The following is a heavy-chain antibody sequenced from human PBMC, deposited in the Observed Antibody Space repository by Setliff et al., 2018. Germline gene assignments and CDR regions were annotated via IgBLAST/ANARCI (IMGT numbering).Heavy chain of an antibody. CDR1: GFAFSTYA. V-gene: IGHV3-73*01. J-gene: IGHJ6*03. Sequence: GGSLRLSCAASGFAFSTYAMDWVRQAPGKGLEWVGRSRNKGNSYATAYAASVKGRFTISSDDPKNTAYLQMNSLKTEDTAVYYCTRQASPHTDSSGYYYDLRFYYYMDVWGRGTTVTVSS. CDR2: SRNKGNSYAT. CDR3: TRQASPHTDSSGYYYDLRFYYYMDV. D-gene: IGHD3-22*01.